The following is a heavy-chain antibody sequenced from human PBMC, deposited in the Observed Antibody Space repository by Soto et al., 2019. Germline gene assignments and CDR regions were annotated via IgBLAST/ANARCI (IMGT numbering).Heavy chain of an antibody. CDR3: AREYGSGGSCYAAFDI. CDR1: GFTFSSYC. D-gene: IGHD2-15*01. V-gene: IGHV3-7*01. Sequence: GGSLRLSCAASGFTFSSYCLSWVRQAPGKGLEWVANINKDGSEKYYVDSVKGRFTSSRDNAKNSLYLQMNSLRAEDTVVYDGAREYGSGGSCYAAFDIWGQGTMVTVSS. J-gene: IGHJ3*02. CDR2: INKDGSEK.